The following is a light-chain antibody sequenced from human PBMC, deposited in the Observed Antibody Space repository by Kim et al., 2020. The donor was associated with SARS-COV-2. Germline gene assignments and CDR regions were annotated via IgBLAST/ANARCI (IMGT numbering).Light chain of an antibody. CDR1: HYITNF. CDR3: QQRNSWPLT. J-gene: IGKJ4*01. V-gene: IGKV3-11*01. Sequence: PGERATLSCRASHYITNFLAWYQQKPGQPPSLLIYDASNRATGVPARFSGSGSGTDFTLTISSLEPDDSAVYYCQQRNSWPLTFGGGTKVEIK. CDR2: DAS.